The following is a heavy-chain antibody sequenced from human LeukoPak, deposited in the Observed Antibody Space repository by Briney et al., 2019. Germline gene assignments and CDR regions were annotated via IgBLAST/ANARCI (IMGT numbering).Heavy chain of an antibody. CDR2: IYTSGST. J-gene: IGHJ3*02. CDR1: GGSISSGSYY. Sequence: SETLSLTCTVSGGSISSGSYYWSWIRQPAGKGLEWIGRIYTSGSTNYNPSLKSRVTISVDTSKNQFSLKLSSVTAADTAVYYCARTYCSSTSCYRFFAFDIWGQGTMVTVSS. V-gene: IGHV4-61*02. D-gene: IGHD2-2*01. CDR3: ARTYCSSTSCYRFFAFDI.